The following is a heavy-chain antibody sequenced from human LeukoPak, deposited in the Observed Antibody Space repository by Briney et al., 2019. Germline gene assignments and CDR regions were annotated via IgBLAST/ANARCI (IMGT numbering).Heavy chain of an antibody. V-gene: IGHV4-61*02. D-gene: IGHD6-6*01. J-gene: IGHJ4*02. CDR2: IYTSGST. Sequence: SQTLSLTCTVSGGSISSGSYYWSWIRQPAGKGLEWVGRIYTSGSTNYNPSLKSRVTISVDTSKNQFSLKVRSVTAADTAVYYCAREGSATARPLVSNDYWGQGTLVTVSS. CDR1: GGSISSGSYY. CDR3: AREGSATARPLVSNDY.